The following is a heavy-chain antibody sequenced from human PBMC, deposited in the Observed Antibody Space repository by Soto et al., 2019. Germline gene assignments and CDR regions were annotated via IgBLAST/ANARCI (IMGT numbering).Heavy chain of an antibody. J-gene: IGHJ3*02. CDR1: GGSISSGGYY. CDR2: LYYSWST. V-gene: IGHV4-31*03. CDR3: ARRLPRDDAFDI. Sequence: QVQLQESGPGLVKPSQTLSLTCTVSGGSISSGGYYWSWIRQHPGKGLEWIGYLYYSWSTYYNPSFKSRVNISEDTSKKQFSLKLSSVTAADTAVYYCARRLPRDDAFDIWGQGTMVTVSS.